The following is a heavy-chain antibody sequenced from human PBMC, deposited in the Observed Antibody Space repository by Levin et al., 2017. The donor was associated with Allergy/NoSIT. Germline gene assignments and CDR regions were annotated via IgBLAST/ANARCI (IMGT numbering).Heavy chain of an antibody. CDR3: AKGSGMGSSWFYY. D-gene: IGHD6-13*01. CDR2: ISGSGGTT. Sequence: PSQTLSLTCAASAFFFRGYAMSWVRQAPGKGLEWVSTISGSGGTTYYADSGKGRFTISRDNSKNTLYLQMNSLRAEDTAVYYCAKGSGMGSSWFYYWGQGTLVTVSS. V-gene: IGHV3-23*01. J-gene: IGHJ4*02. CDR1: AFFFRGYA.